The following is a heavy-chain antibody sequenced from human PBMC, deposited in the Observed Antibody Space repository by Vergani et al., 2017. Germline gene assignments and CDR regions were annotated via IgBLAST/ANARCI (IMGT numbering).Heavy chain of an antibody. CDR2: ISSSSSYI. CDR3: ARVSRGYGSGSQSTYYYYYMDV. V-gene: IGHV3-21*01. Sequence: EVQLLESGGGLVQPGGSLRLSCAASGFTFSSYAMSWVRQAPGKGLEWVSSISSSSSYIYYADSVKGRFTISRDNAKNSLYLQMNSLRAEDTAVYYCARVSRGYGSGSQSTYYYYYMDVWGKGTTVTVSS. D-gene: IGHD3-10*01. CDR1: GFTFSSYA. J-gene: IGHJ6*03.